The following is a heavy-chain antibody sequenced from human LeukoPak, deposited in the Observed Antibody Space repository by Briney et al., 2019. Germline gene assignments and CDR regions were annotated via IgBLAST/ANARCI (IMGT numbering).Heavy chain of an antibody. J-gene: IGHJ4*02. D-gene: IGHD4-23*01. V-gene: IGHV3-7*03. CDR2: IKQDGSEK. CDR1: GFTFSSYW. Sequence: GGSLRLSCAASGFTFSSYWMSWVRQAPGKGLEWVANIKQDGSEKYYVDSVKGRFTISRDNSKNTLYLQMNSLRAEDTAVYYCAKDLGVTPAFDYWGQGTLVTVSS. CDR3: AKDLGVTPAFDY.